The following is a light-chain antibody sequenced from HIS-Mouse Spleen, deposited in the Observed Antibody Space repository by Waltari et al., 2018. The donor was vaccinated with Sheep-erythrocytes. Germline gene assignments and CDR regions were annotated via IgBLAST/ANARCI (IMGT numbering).Light chain of an antibody. V-gene: IGLV2-11*01. CDR1: SSDVAGSTY. CDR2: DVS. Sequence: QSALTQPRSVSGSPGQSVTIPCTGTSSDVAGSTYVSWYQQHPGKAPKLSIYDVSKRPSGVPDRFSGSKSGNTASLTISGLQAEDEADYYCCSYAGSYTLVFGGGTKLTVL. CDR3: CSYAGSYTLV. J-gene: IGLJ2*01.